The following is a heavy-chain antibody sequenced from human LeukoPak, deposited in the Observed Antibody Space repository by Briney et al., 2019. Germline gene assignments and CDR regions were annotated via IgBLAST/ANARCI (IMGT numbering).Heavy chain of an antibody. J-gene: IGHJ6*02. V-gene: IGHV3-23*01. D-gene: IGHD1-26*01. CDR2: ISGNGGNT. CDR1: AFTFSNYA. CDR3: ARGSGTYYSSYYYYGMDV. Sequence: GGSLRLSCAASAFTFSNYAMSWVRQAPGKGLEWASGISGNGGNTYYADSVKGRFTISRDNSKNTLYLQMNSLRAEDTGVYYCARGSGTYYSSYYYYGMDVWGQGTTVTVSS.